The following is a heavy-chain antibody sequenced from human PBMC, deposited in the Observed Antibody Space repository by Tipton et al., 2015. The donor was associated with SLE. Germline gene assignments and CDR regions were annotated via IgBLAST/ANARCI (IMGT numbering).Heavy chain of an antibody. CDR3: AKVDGS. V-gene: IGHV3-7*01. CDR2: IKQDGSEK. Sequence: LSLTCAVYGGSFSGYYWSWVRQAPGKGLEWVANIKQDGSEKYYVDSVKGRFTISRDNAKNSLYLQMNSLRAEDTAVYYCAKVDGSWGQGTLVTVSS. J-gene: IGHJ4*02. CDR1: GGSFSGYY. D-gene: IGHD1-26*01.